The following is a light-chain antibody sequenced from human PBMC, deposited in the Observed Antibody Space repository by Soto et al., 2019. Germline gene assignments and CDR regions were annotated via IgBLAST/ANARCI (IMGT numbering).Light chain of an antibody. CDR3: CSYAGSSTWV. V-gene: IGLV2-23*01. Sequence: QSALTQPASVSGSPGQSITISCTGTSSDVGSYNFVSWYQQHSGKAPKVMIYEGSKRPSGVSNRFSGSKSGNTASLTISGLQAEDEADYYCCSYAGSSTWVFGTGTKVTVL. J-gene: IGLJ1*01. CDR2: EGS. CDR1: SSDVGSYNF.